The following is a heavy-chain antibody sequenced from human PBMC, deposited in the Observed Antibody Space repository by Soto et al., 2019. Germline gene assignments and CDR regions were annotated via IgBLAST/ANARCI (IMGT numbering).Heavy chain of an antibody. V-gene: IGHV3-30*03. CDR1: GFTFSSYA. J-gene: IGHJ4*02. Sequence: PGGSLRLSCAASGFTFSSYAVHWVRQAPGKGLEWVAVISYDGSNKYYADFVKGRFTISRDNSKNTLHLQMNSLRAEDTTVYYCATGIAVAGTTGPVDYWGQGTLVTVSS. D-gene: IGHD6-19*01. CDR2: ISYDGSNK. CDR3: ATGIAVAGTTGPVDY.